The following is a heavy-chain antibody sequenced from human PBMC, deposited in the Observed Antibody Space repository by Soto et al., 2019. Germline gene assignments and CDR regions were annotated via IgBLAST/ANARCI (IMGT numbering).Heavy chain of an antibody. V-gene: IGHV3-7*01. CDR1: GFVFSSYW. J-gene: IGHJ4*02. D-gene: IGHD4-4*01. CDR2: MNYDGCEK. CDR3: VSSEVTQSWDY. Sequence: EVQLVKSGGGLVQPGGSLRLSCAASGFVFSSYWMSWVRQAPGKGLEWVANMNYDGCEKYYVDSVKGRFTISRDNAKNSLYLQMNSLRAEDTAVYYCVSSEVTQSWDYWGQGTLVTVSS.